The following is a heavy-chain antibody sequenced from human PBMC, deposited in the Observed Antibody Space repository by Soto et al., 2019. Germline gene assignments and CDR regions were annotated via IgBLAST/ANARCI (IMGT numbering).Heavy chain of an antibody. Sequence: KSSETLSLTCTVSGGSISSYYWSWIRQPAGKGLEWIGRIYTSGSTNYNPSLKSRVTMSVDTSKNQFSLKLSSVTAADTAVYYCARDRVAAAGTGDWFDPWGQGTLVTVSS. D-gene: IGHD6-13*01. CDR3: ARDRVAAAGTGDWFDP. V-gene: IGHV4-4*07. CDR1: GGSISSYY. J-gene: IGHJ5*02. CDR2: IYTSGST.